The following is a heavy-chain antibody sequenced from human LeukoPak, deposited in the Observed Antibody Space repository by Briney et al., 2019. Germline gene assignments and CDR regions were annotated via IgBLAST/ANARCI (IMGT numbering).Heavy chain of an antibody. CDR3: ARGTTLVTNYFDY. CDR1: GFTFSSYA. Sequence: GGSLRLSCAASGFTFSSYAMHWVRQAPGKGLEWVAVISYDGSNKYYADSVKGRFTISRDNSKNTLYLQMNSLRSEDTAVYYCARGTTLVTNYFDYWGQGTLVTVSS. CDR2: ISYDGSNK. J-gene: IGHJ4*02. V-gene: IGHV3-30*04. D-gene: IGHD5-18*01.